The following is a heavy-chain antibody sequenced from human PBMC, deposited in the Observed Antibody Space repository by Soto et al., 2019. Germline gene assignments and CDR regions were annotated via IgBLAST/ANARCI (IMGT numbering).Heavy chain of an antibody. Sequence: EVQLVESGGGLVQPGGSLRLSCAASGFTVSSNYMTWVRQAPGKGLEWVSVIYSGGSAYYAASVKGRFTISRDISKNTLYLQMNSLRAEDTAVYYCARVRPYDYVWGSYRPNDYWGQRTLVTVSS. V-gene: IGHV3-66*01. CDR2: IYSGGSA. D-gene: IGHD3-16*02. CDR1: GFTVSSNY. J-gene: IGHJ4*02. CDR3: ARVRPYDYVWGSYRPNDY.